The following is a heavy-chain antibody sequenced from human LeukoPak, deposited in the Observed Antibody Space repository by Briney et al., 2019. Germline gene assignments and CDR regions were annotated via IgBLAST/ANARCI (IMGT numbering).Heavy chain of an antibody. CDR2: IYYSGST. CDR3: ARGTTVVTPGSGFDP. J-gene: IGHJ5*02. V-gene: IGHV4-61*08. D-gene: IGHD4-23*01. Sequence: SETLSLTCDVSGGSFNSGDSSWSWIRQPPGKGLEWIGYIYYSGSTNYNPSLKSRVTISVDTSKNQFSLKLSSVTAADTAVYYCARGTTVVTPGSGFDPWGQGTLVTVSS. CDR1: GGSFNSGDSS.